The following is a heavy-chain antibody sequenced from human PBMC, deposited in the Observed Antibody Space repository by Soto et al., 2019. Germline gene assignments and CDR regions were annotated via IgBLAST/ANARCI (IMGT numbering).Heavy chain of an antibody. V-gene: IGHV1-69*01. CDR3: ARTADLGYGIPYNWFDP. D-gene: IGHD2-8*01. J-gene: IGHJ5*02. Sequence: QVQLVQSGAEVKKPGSSVKVSCKASGGTFSSYAISWVRQAPGQGLEWMGGIIPIFGTANYAQKFKGRVTLTADESTSTAYMELSSLRSEDTAVYYCARTADLGYGIPYNWFDPWGQGTLVTVSS. CDR1: GGTFSSYA. CDR2: IIPIFGTA.